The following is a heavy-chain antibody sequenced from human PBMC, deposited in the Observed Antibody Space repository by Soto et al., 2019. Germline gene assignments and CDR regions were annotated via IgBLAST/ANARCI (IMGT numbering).Heavy chain of an antibody. CDR2: IKSKNDGGTT. Sequence: EVQLVESGGGLVKPGGSLTLSCAASGFSFSGGWMSWVRQAAGKGLEWVVRIKSKNDGGTTDYAAPVKGRFTISRDDSKNTLYLQMNSLKIEDTAVYYCTTDEWEWGQGTLVTVSS. CDR1: GFSFSGGW. CDR3: TTDEWE. V-gene: IGHV3-15*05. J-gene: IGHJ4*02. D-gene: IGHD1-26*01.